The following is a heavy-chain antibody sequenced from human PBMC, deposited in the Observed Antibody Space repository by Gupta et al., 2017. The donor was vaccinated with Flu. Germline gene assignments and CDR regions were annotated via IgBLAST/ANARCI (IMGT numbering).Heavy chain of an antibody. CDR1: GGTVNNIA. CDR2: IIPMFGTA. V-gene: IGHV1-69*01. Sequence: QVQLVKSGSEVKKSGSSVKVSCKASGGTVNNIAISVVRQAPGKGLEWMGGIIPMFGTADYAQKYQGRVTITADESTSTAYMELSSVTSEDTAVYFCARDQSPQRGSYYYYYHGMDVWGQGTTVTVSS. J-gene: IGHJ6*02. CDR3: ARDQSPQRGSYYYYYHGMDV.